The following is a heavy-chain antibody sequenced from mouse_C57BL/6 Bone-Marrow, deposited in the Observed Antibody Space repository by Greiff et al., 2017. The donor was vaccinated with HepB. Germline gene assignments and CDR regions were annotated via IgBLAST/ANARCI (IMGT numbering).Heavy chain of an antibody. CDR1: GFTFSDYY. D-gene: IGHD4-1*01. CDR2: INYDGSST. V-gene: IGHV5-16*01. Sequence: EVKLMESEGGLVQPGSSMKLSCTASGFTFSDYYMAWVRQVPEKGLEWVANINYDGSSTYYLDSLKSRFIISRDNAKNILYLQMSSLKSEDTATYYCAREGNWEGYFDYWGQGTTLTVSS. CDR3: AREGNWEGYFDY. J-gene: IGHJ2*01.